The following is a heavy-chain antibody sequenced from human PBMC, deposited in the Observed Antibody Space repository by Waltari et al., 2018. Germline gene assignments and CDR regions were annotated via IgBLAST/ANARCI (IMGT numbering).Heavy chain of an antibody. CDR3: ATTGDLYYENSRYGLLGY. CDR1: GSTFNDYY. CDR2: IKQNNGDT. J-gene: IGHJ4*02. V-gene: IGHV1-2*06. D-gene: IGHD3-22*01. Sequence: QVQLVQSGAEVKKPGASVKVSCTAAGSTFNDYYIYWVRQAPGQGLDWMGRIKQNNGDTAYAQRFQGSVTMTRDTSISTAYMELSSLTSDDTAVYYCATTGDLYYENSRYGLLGYWGQGTRVTVSS.